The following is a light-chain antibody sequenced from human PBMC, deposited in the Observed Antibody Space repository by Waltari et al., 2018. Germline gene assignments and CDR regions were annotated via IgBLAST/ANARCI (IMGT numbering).Light chain of an antibody. CDR3: QQRSNWPRT. J-gene: IGKJ2*01. CDR2: DAS. V-gene: IGKV3-11*01. CDR1: QNIGSY. Sequence: EIVLTQSPATLSLSPGERATLSCRASQNIGSYLAWYQQKPGQPPRVLIYDASTRATGSPARFSGSGSGADFALTISSLEPDDFAVYYCQQRSNWPRTFGQGTKLEIK.